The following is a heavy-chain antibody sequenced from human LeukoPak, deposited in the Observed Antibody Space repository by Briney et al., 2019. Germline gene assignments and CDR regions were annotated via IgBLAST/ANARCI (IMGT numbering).Heavy chain of an antibody. D-gene: IGHD3-22*01. V-gene: IGHV4-38-2*02. CDR3: ARSYYDTRGRFDP. CDR2: IHHSGTT. CDR1: GYSISNGYY. Sequence: PSETLSLTCTVSGYSISNGYYWGWVRQPPGKGLDWIGTIHHSGTTYYSPSLRSRVTTSVDTSKNQFSLSLSSVTAADTAVYYCARSYYDTRGRFDPWGQGTLVTVSS. J-gene: IGHJ5*02.